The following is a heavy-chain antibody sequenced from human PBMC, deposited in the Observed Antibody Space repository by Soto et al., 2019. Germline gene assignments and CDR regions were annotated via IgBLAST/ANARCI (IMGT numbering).Heavy chain of an antibody. CDR1: GGSISSGDYY. V-gene: IGHV4-30-4*01. J-gene: IGHJ4*02. CDR2: IYYSGST. D-gene: IGHD4-17*01. CDR3: ARVLPTEESFDY. Sequence: SETLSLTCTVSGGSISSGDYYWSWIRQPPGKGLEWIGYIYYSGSTYYNPSLKSRVTISVDTSKNQFSLKLSSVTAADTAVYYCARVLPTEESFDYWGQGTLVTV.